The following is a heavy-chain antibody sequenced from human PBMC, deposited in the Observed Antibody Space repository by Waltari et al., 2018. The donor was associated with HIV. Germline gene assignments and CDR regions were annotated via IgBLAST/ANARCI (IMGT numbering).Heavy chain of an antibody. J-gene: IGHJ4*02. CDR2: ISYDGSNK. CDR1: GFTFSSYA. Sequence: QVQLVESGGGVVQPGRSLRLSCAASGFTFSSYAMHWVRQAPGKGLEWVAVISYDGSNKYYADSVKGRFTISRDNSKNTLYLQMNSLRAEDTAVYYCARDFNNQVDYWGQGTLVTVSS. V-gene: IGHV3-30*01. CDR3: ARDFNNQVDY.